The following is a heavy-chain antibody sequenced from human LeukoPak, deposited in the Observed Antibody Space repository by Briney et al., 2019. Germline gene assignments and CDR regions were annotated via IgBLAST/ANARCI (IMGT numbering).Heavy chain of an antibody. CDR3: AREKTDYYFDY. CDR2: IWYDGSNK. V-gene: IGHV3-33*01. D-gene: IGHD2-21*02. Sequence: GGPLRLSCAASGFTFSSYGMHWVRQAPGKGLEWVAVIWYDGSNKYYADSVKGRSTISRDNSKNTLYLQMNSLRAEDTAVYYCAREKTDYYFDYWGQGTLVTVSS. J-gene: IGHJ4*02. CDR1: GFTFSSYG.